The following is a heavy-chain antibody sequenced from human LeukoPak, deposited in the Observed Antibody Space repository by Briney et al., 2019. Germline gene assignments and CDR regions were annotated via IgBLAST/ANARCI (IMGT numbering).Heavy chain of an antibody. CDR1: GYTFTSNY. CDR2: INPNGGST. D-gene: IGHD6-19*01. J-gene: IGHJ6*03. CDR3: ARDRVLWQWLSHISYYYYYMDV. Sequence: ASVKVSCKASGYTFTSNYIHWVRQAPGQGLEWMGIINPNGGSTNYAQKFQGRVTMTRDTSISTAYMELSRLRSDDTAVYYCARDRVLWQWLSHISYYYYYMDVWGKGTTVTVSS. V-gene: IGHV1-46*01.